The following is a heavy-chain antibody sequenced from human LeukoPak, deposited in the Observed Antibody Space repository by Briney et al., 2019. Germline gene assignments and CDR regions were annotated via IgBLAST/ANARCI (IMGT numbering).Heavy chain of an antibody. J-gene: IGHJ6*03. Sequence: PSETLSLTCAVYGGSFSGYYWSWIRQPPGKGLEWIGEINHSGSTNYNPSLKSRVTISVDTSKNQFSLKLSSVTAADTAVYYCARGGELRFLGYYYYYMDVWGKGTTVTVSS. CDR2: INHSGST. CDR1: GGSFSGYY. CDR3: ARGGELRFLGYYYYYMDV. V-gene: IGHV4-34*01. D-gene: IGHD1-7*01.